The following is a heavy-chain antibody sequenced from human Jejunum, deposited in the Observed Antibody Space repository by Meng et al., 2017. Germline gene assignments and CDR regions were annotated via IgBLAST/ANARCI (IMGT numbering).Heavy chain of an antibody. D-gene: IGHD2-15*01. CDR3: ARDWGCRDGYCFSGLLEF. J-gene: IGHJ4*02. Sequence: QVQLQESGPGLVRPSGTLTLTCSVSGDSISSNNRWTLVRQPPGRGLEWIGEIYHSGDTNYNPSLTSPVTISVDKSKNQFTLRLNSVTAADTAIYYCARDWGCRDGYCFSGLLEFWGQGILVTVSS. CDR1: GDSISSNNR. CDR2: IYHSGDT. V-gene: IGHV4-4*02.